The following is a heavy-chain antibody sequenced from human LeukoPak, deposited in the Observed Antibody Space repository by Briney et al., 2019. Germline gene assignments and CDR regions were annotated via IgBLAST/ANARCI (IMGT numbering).Heavy chain of an antibody. CDR2: ISYDGSNK. D-gene: IGHD6-6*01. CDR3: AKGLSTYSSSSPDY. Sequence: PGGSLRLSCAASGFTFSNAWMHWVRQAPGKGLEWVAVISYDGSNKYYADSVKGRFTISRDNSKNTLYLQMNSLRAEDTAIYYCAKGLSTYSSSSPDYWGQGTLVTVSS. V-gene: IGHV3-30*18. J-gene: IGHJ4*02. CDR1: GFTFSNAW.